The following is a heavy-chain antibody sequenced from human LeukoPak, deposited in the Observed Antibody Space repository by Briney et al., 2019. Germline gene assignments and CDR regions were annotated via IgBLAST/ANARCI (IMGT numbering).Heavy chain of an antibody. V-gene: IGHV1-69*13. J-gene: IGHJ5*02. Sequence: SVKVSCKASRGTFSTYAISWVRQAPGQGLEWMGGLIPIFGTANYAQKFQGRVTITADESTSTAYMELSSLRSEDTAVYYCARDTRHRYCSSTICYRGWLHPWGQGTLVTVSS. CDR3: ARDTRHRYCSSTICYRGWLHP. CDR1: RGTFSTYA. D-gene: IGHD2-2*01. CDR2: LIPIFGTA.